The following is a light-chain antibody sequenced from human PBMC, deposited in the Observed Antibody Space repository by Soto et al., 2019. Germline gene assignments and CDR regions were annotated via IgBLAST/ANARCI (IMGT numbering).Light chain of an antibody. Sequence: DTQMAQSPSSLTASVGDRVIITCRASQNISSYLNWYQQKPGKAPKLLIYAASSLQSGVPSRCSGSGSGTDFTLTISSLQPEDVATYYWQQTNSTPQTFGQGTKVDIK. CDR2: AAS. CDR3: QQTNSTPQT. J-gene: IGKJ1*01. CDR1: QNISSY. V-gene: IGKV1-39*01.